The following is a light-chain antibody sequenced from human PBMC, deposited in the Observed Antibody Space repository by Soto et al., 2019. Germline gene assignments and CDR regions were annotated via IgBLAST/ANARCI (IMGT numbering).Light chain of an antibody. Sequence: QSALTQPASVSGSPGQSITISCTGTSSDVGGYNYVSWYQQHPGKAPKLMIYEVSNRPSGVSNRFSGSKSGNTASLTISWLQADDEADYYCSSYTSSSTPYVFGTGTKLTVL. V-gene: IGLV2-14*01. CDR1: SSDVGGYNY. CDR3: SSYTSSSTPYV. CDR2: EVS. J-gene: IGLJ1*01.